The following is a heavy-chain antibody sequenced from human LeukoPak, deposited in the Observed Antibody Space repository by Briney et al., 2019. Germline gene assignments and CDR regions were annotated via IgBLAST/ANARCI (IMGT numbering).Heavy chain of an antibody. CDR2: INHSGST. CDR3: ARGGLRYFDWSPPLDY. D-gene: IGHD3-9*01. V-gene: IGHV4-34*01. CDR1: GGSISSHF. Sequence: SETLSLTCTVSGGSISSHFWSWIRQPPGKGLEWIGEINHSGSTNYNPSLKSRVTISVDTSKNQFSLKLSSVTAADTAVYYCARGGLRYFDWSPPLDYWGQGTLVTVSS. J-gene: IGHJ4*02.